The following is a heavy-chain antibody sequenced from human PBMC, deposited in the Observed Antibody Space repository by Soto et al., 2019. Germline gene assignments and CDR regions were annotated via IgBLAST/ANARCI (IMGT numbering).Heavy chain of an antibody. D-gene: IGHD2-21*02. J-gene: IGHJ6*02. Sequence: SETLSLTCAVYSGSFSVYYWNWIRQSPGKGLEWIGEVNHAGSTNYNPSLKSRVTISVDSSKNQFSLKLSSVTAADTAVYYCARDLETGVVTNYYYGMDVWGQGTTVTVSS. CDR3: ARDLETGVVTNYYYGMDV. V-gene: IGHV4-34*01. CDR1: SGSFSVYY. CDR2: VNHAGST.